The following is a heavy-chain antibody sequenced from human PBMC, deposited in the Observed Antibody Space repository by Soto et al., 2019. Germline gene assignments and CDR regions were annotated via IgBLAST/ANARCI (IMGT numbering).Heavy chain of an antibody. CDR1: GGSVSSSSYY. Sequence: SETLSLTCTVSGGSVSSSSYYWSWIRQPPGKGLEWIGNIYYTGNTKYNPSLKSRVTISVDTSKNQFSLKLSSVTAADTAVYYCARDWGNSYGYYHFDHWGQGTLVTVSS. CDR3: ARDWGNSYGYYHFDH. J-gene: IGHJ4*02. D-gene: IGHD5-18*01. CDR2: IYYTGNT. V-gene: IGHV4-61*01.